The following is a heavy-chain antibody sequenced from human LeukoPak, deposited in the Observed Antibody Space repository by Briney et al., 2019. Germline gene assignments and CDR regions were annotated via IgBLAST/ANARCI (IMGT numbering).Heavy chain of an antibody. Sequence: GGSLRLSCVASGFTFSSYWMHWVRQAPGKRLVWVSRINSDGSSTKFADSVKGRFTISRDNAKNTLYLQMNSLRAEDTAVYYCAALDHGDDYGGQGTLGTGSP. CDR3: AALDHGDDY. D-gene: IGHD3-10*01. CDR2: INSDGSST. J-gene: IGHJ4*02. CDR1: GFTFSSYW. V-gene: IGHV3-74*03.